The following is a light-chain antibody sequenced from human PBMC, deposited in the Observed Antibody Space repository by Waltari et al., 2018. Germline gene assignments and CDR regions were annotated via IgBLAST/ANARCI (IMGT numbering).Light chain of an antibody. V-gene: IGLV3-1*01. CDR2: QDS. Sequence: SYELTQPPSVSVSPGQTASIPCTGDKLGIKYACWYQQKPGQSPVLVIYQDSKRPSGIPERFSGSNSGNTATLTISGTQAMDEADYYCQAWDSSTQVFGTGTKVTVL. CDR1: KLGIKY. CDR3: QAWDSSTQV. J-gene: IGLJ1*01.